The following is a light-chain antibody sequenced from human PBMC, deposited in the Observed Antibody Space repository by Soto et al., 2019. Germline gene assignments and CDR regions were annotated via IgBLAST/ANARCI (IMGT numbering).Light chain of an antibody. CDR2: VAS. CDR1: QSVSSN. Sequence: EIIVTQSPATLSVSPGERATLSCRASQSVSSNLAWYQQKPGQAPRLLIYVASTRATDIPARFSGSGSGTDFTLTISSLQSEDFAVYYCQQYNNWPPPITFGQGTRLEIK. CDR3: QQYNNWPPPIT. J-gene: IGKJ5*01. V-gene: IGKV3-15*01.